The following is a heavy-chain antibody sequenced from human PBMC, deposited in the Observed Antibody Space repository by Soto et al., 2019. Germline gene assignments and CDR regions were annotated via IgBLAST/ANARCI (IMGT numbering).Heavy chain of an antibody. V-gene: IGHV1-3*01. Sequence: ASVKVSCKASGYTFTSYAIHWVRQAPGQRPEWMGWINAGNGNTKYSQKFQGRVTMTTDTSTSTAYMELRSLRSDDTAVYYCARDPRTEATFDYWGQGTLVTVSS. CDR3: ARDPRTEATFDY. CDR2: INAGNGNT. D-gene: IGHD2-2*01. J-gene: IGHJ4*02. CDR1: GYTFTSYA.